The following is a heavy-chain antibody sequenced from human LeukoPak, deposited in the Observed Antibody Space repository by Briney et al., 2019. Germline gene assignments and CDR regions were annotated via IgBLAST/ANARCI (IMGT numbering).Heavy chain of an antibody. CDR2: IYSGGST. CDR1: GFTVSSNY. Sequence: GGSLRLSCAASGFTVSSNYMSWVRQAPGKGLEWVSVIYSGGSTYYADSVKGRFTISRDNSKNTLYLQMNSLRAEDTAVYYCARDSSGWYYFDYWGQGTLVSVSS. J-gene: IGHJ4*02. V-gene: IGHV3-53*01. CDR3: ARDSSGWYYFDY. D-gene: IGHD6-19*01.